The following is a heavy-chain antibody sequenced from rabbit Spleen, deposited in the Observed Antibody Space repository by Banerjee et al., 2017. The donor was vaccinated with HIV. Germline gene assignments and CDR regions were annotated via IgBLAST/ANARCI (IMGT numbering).Heavy chain of an antibody. CDR2: IYFHSGIT. D-gene: IGHD1-1*01. Sequence: QSLEESGGDLVKPGASLTLTCTASGVSFTSNYYMCWVRQAPGKGLELIACIYFHSGITYYASWAKGRFTISKTSSTTVTLPMTRLTAADTATYFCARDTSSSFSSYGMDLWGQGTLVTVS. CDR3: ARDTSSSFSSYGMDL. J-gene: IGHJ6*01. V-gene: IGHV1S40*01. CDR1: GVSFTSNYY.